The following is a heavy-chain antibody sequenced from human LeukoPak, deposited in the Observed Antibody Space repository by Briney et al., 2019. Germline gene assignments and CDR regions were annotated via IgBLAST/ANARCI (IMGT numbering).Heavy chain of an antibody. CDR3: ARDRVLTMIRGVIITNPTTVADF. J-gene: IGHJ4*02. D-gene: IGHD3-10*01. V-gene: IGHV4-39*07. CDR1: GGSINNSGYY. Sequence: PSETLSLTCTVSGGSINNSGYYWGWVRQPPGKGLEWIGIIYYTGRTYYNPSLKSRVTISVDTSKNQFSLKLSSVTAADTAVYYCARDRVLTMIRGVIITNPTTVADFWGQGTLVTVSS. CDR2: IYYTGRT.